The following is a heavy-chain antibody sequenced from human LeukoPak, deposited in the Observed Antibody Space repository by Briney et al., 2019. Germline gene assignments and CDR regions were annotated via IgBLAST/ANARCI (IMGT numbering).Heavy chain of an antibody. Sequence: GGSLRLSCAASGFTFSNYWMHWVRQAPGKGLVWVSHINIDGSTTNYADSVKSRFTISRDNAKNTLYLQMNILRADDTAIYYCARGQDSWGQGTLVTVSS. CDR1: GFTFSNYW. V-gene: IGHV3-74*01. J-gene: IGHJ4*02. CDR3: ARGQDS. CDR2: INIDGSTT.